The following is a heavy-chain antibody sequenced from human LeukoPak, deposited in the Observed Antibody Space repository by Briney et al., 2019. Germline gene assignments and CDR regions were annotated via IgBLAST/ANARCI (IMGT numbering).Heavy chain of an antibody. J-gene: IGHJ4*02. CDR1: GGSISSYY. D-gene: IGHD5-18*01. CDR2: IYYSGST. Sequence: SETLSLTCTVSGGSISSYYWSWIRQPPGKGLEWIGYIYYSGSTNYNPSLKSRVTISVDTSKNQFSLNLSSVTAADTAVYYCARVKIPSGYSYGSFDYWGQGILVTVSS. CDR3: ARVKIPSGYSYGSFDY. V-gene: IGHV4-59*01.